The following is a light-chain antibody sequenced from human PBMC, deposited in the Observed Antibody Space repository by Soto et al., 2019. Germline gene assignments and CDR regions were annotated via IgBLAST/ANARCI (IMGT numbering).Light chain of an antibody. CDR2: DVS. Sequence: QSVLTQPRSVSGSPGQSVTISCTGTSSDVGGYNYVSCYQQHPGKAPKLMIYDVSKRPSGVPDRFSGSKSGNTASLTISGLHAEDEADYYCCSYAGSYTVVFGGGTKLTVL. CDR3: CSYAGSYTVV. J-gene: IGLJ2*01. V-gene: IGLV2-11*01. CDR1: SSDVGGYNY.